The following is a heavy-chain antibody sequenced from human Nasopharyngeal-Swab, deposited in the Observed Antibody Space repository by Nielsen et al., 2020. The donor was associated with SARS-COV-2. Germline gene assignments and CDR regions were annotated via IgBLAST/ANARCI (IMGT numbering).Heavy chain of an antibody. CDR2: ISWNSGSI. Sequence: GGSLRLSCAASGFTFDDYAMHWVRQAPGKGLEWVSGISWNSGSIGYADSVKGRFTISRDNAKNSLYLQMNSLRAEDTAVYYCARERTDYYDSSGHSIDYWGQGTLVTVSS. CDR1: GFTFDDYA. J-gene: IGHJ4*02. V-gene: IGHV3-9*01. D-gene: IGHD3-22*01. CDR3: ARERTDYYDSSGHSIDY.